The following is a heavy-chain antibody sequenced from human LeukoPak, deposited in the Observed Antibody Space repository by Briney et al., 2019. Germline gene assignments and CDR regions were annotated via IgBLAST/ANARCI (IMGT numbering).Heavy chain of an antibody. CDR3: ARLDTAMVGDV. D-gene: IGHD5-18*01. Sequence: PSETLCLTCTVSGGSISSYSWSWIRQPPGRGLEWIGYIYTSGSTNYHPSRKSRVTISVDTSKNQFSLKLSSVTAADTAVYYCARLDTAMVGDVWGKGTTVTLSS. CDR2: IYTSGST. J-gene: IGHJ6*04. V-gene: IGHV4-4*09. CDR1: GGSISSYS.